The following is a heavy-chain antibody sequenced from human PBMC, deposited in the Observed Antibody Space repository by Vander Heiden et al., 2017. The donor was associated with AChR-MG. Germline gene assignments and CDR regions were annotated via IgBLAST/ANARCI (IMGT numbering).Heavy chain of an antibody. D-gene: IGHD6-19*01. CDR2: IRYDGSNK. CDR3: AKVLDSSGWVYFDY. Sequence: QVQLVESGGGVVQPGGSLRLSCAASGFTFSSYGMHWVRQGPGKGLEWVAFIRYDGSNKYYADSVKGRFTISRDNSKNTLYLQMNSLRAEDTAVYYCAKVLDSSGWVYFDYWNQGTLVTVSS. J-gene: IGHJ4*02. V-gene: IGHV3-30*02. CDR1: GFTFSSYG.